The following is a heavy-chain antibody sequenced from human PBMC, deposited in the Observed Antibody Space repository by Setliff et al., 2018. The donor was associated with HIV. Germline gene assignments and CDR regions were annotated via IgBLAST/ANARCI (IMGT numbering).Heavy chain of an antibody. Sequence: PGGSLRLSCAASGFTFSGYWMHWVRQAPGTGLVWVSRINSDGSSTTYTDSVKGRFTISRDNAKNSLYLQMNSLRAEDTAVYYCAREPHELRYFDWLLYPAYYYYGMDVWGQGTTVTVSS. V-gene: IGHV3-74*01. CDR3: AREPHELRYFDWLLYPAYYYYGMDV. CDR2: INSDGSST. J-gene: IGHJ6*02. D-gene: IGHD3-9*01. CDR1: GFTFSGYW.